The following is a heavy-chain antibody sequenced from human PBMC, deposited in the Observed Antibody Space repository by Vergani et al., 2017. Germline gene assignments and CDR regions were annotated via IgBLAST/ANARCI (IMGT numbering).Heavy chain of an antibody. D-gene: IGHD3-22*01. CDR2: ISYDGSNK. J-gene: IGHJ3*02. CDR3: ARGPFEDDSRGYYYEVFAFDI. CDR1: GFTFSSYA. Sequence: QVQLVESGGGVVQPGRSLRLSCAASGFTFSSYAMHWVRQAPGKGLEWVAVISYDGSNKYYADSVKGRFTISRDNSKNTLYLQMNSLRAEDTAVYYCARGPFEDDSRGYYYEVFAFDIWGQVTMVTV. V-gene: IGHV3-30-3*01.